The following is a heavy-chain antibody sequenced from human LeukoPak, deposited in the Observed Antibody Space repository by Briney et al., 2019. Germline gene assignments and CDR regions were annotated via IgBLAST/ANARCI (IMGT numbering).Heavy chain of an antibody. V-gene: IGHV4-39*01. J-gene: IGHJ4*02. Sequence: SETLSLTCDVSGGSISTGNYWLCWLRQPPGKGLEWIGIIFHTGKTHDNPSLRGRVSMSVDTSKNQFSLRLSAVTAADTAVYYCARQMGVGVWALDYWGQGALVTVSS. CDR2: IFHTGKT. D-gene: IGHD3-16*01. CDR3: ARQMGVGVWALDY. CDR1: GGSISTGNYW.